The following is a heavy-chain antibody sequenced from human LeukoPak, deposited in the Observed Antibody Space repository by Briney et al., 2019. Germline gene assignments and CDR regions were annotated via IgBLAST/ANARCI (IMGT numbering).Heavy chain of an antibody. CDR3: ARVGSAGNFDY. CDR1: GFTFSSYS. V-gene: IGHV3-13*04. J-gene: IGHJ4*02. Sequence: GGSLRLSCAASGFTFSSYSMHWVRQATGKGLEWVSAIGTAGDTYYPGSVKGRFTISRENAKNSLYLQMNSLRAGDTAVYYCARVGSAGNFDYWGQGTLVTVSS. D-gene: IGHD6-19*01. CDR2: IGTAGDT.